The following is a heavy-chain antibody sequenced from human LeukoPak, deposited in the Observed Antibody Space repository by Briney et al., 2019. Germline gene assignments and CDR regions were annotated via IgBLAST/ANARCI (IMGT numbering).Heavy chain of an antibody. D-gene: IGHD4-23*01. CDR2: ISGSGGST. V-gene: IGHV3-23*01. CDR3: AKVTSYGGNSGYYGMDV. Sequence: PGGSLRLSCAASGFTFSSYAMSWVRQAPGKGLEWVSAISGSGGSTYYADSVKGRFTISRDNSKNTLYLQMNSLRAEDTAVYYCAKVTSYGGNSGYYGMDVWGQGTTVTVSS. CDR1: GFTFSSYA. J-gene: IGHJ6*02.